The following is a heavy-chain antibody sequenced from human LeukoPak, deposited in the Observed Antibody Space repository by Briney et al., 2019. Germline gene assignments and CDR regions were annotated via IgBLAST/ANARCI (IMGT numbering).Heavy chain of an antibody. D-gene: IGHD4-17*01. V-gene: IGHV4-61*02. Sequence: SETLSLTCTGSGVHISSGRYYWGWIRPPAGKGLEWIWRNHTSGSTNYSPSLKSRVTISVDTSKNQVSLKLSSVTAADTAVYYCARDSTTTVTIFDYWGQGTLVTVSS. CDR3: ARDSTTTVTIFDY. CDR2: NHTSGST. CDR1: GVHISSGRYY. J-gene: IGHJ4*02.